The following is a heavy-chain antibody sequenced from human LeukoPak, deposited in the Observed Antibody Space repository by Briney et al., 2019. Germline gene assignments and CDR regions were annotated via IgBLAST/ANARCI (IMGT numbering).Heavy chain of an antibody. J-gene: IGHJ6*03. CDR3: AREMGGAALSYYYMDV. D-gene: IGHD6-6*01. Sequence: GASVTVSCTASGGTFSSYAISWVRQAPGQGLEWMGGIIPIFGTANYAQKFQGRVTITTDESTSTAYMGLSSLRSEDTAVYYCAREMGGAALSYYYMDVGGKGTTVTVS. CDR1: GGTFSSYA. V-gene: IGHV1-69*05. CDR2: IIPIFGTA.